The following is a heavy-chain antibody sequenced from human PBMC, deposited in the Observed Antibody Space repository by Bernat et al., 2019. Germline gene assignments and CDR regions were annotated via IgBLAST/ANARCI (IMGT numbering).Heavy chain of an antibody. CDR2: TYHTGST. J-gene: IGHJ2*01. CDR1: GGSISSGGYS. Sequence: QLQLQESGSGLVKPSQTLSLTCAVSGGSISSGGYSWGWIRQPPGKGLEWIGYTYHTGSTYYNPSLKSRVTISVDGSKNQFSLKLNSVTAADTAVYYCGRGGAVAGNYWYFDVWGRGTLVTVSS. CDR3: GRGGAVAGNYWYFDV. V-gene: IGHV4-30-2*01. D-gene: IGHD6-19*01.